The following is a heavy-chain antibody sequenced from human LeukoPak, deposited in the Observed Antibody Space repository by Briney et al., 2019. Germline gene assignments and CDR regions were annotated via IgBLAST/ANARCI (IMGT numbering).Heavy chain of an antibody. CDR2: INHSGST. CDR1: GGSFSGYY. Sequence: PSETLSLTCAVYGGSFSGYYWSWIRQHPGKELEWIGEINHSGSTNYNPSLKSRVTISVDTSKNQFSLKLSSVTAADTAVYYCARLVVVPAAMYYYYYGMDVWGKGTTVTVSS. J-gene: IGHJ6*04. V-gene: IGHV4-34*01. D-gene: IGHD2-2*01. CDR3: ARLVVVPAAMYYYYYGMDV.